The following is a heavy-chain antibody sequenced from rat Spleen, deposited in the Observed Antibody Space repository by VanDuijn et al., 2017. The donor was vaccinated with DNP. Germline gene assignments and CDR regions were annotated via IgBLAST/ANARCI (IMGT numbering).Heavy chain of an antibody. V-gene: IGHV5S13*01. CDR3: ARHGRVTTVATYWYFDF. D-gene: IGHD1-3*01. Sequence: EVRLVESGGGLVQPGRSLKLSCAASGFTFSKEAMAWVRQAPTKGLEWVASISVGGGNTYYRDSVKGRFTISRDNAENTQYLQMDSLRSEDTATYYCARHGRVTTVATYWYFDFWGPGTMVTVSS. CDR1: GFTFSKEA. J-gene: IGHJ1*01. CDR2: ISVGGGNT.